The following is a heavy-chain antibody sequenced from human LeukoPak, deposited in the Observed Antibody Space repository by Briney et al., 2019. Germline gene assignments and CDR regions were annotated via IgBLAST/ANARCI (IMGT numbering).Heavy chain of an antibody. V-gene: IGHV3-43*01. CDR1: GFTFDDYT. Sequence: GGSLRLSCAASGFTFDDYTMHWVRHAPGQGLEWVSLISLDGGSTYYADSVKGRFTISRDNSKNSLYLQMNSLRTEDTALYYCAKTQTSGAYYGMDVWGQGTTVTVS. CDR3: AKTQTSGAYYGMDV. CDR2: ISLDGGST. D-gene: IGHD1-1*01. J-gene: IGHJ6*02.